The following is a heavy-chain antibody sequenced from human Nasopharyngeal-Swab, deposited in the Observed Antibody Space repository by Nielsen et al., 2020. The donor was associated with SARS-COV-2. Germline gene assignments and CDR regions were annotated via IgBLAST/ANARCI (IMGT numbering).Heavy chain of an antibody. CDR1: GFTFSSYW. CDR3: ARGFIVATIFHYYYYMDV. Sequence: GGSLRLSCAASGFTFSSYWMSWVRQAPGKGLEWVANIKQDGSEKYYVDSVKGRFTISRDNAKNSLYLQMNSLRAEDTAVYYCARGFIVATIFHYYYYMDVWGKGTTVAVSS. D-gene: IGHD5-12*01. J-gene: IGHJ6*03. V-gene: IGHV3-7*01. CDR2: IKQDGSEK.